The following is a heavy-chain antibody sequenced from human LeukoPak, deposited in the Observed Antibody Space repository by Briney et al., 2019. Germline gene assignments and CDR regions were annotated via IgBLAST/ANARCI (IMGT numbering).Heavy chain of an antibody. V-gene: IGHV1-2*02. CDR3: ARDHWQQLVSGELDY. Sequence: AASVTVSCKASGYTFTGYYMHWVRQAPGQGLEWMGWINPNSGGTNYAQKFQGRVTMTWDTSISTAYMELSRLTSDDTAVYYCARDHWQQLVSGELDYWGQGTLVTVSS. D-gene: IGHD6-13*01. J-gene: IGHJ4*02. CDR2: INPNSGGT. CDR1: GYTFTGYY.